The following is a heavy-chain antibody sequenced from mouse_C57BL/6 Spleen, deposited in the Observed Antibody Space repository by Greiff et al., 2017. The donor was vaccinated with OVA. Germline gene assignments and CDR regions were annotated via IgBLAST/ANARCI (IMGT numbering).Heavy chain of an antibody. CDR3: ARGRDSDYYAMDY. V-gene: IGHV7-1*01. J-gene: IGHJ4*01. Sequence: EVMLVESGGGLVQSGRSLRLSCATSGFTFSDFYMEWVRQAPGKGLEWIAASRNKANDYTTEYSASVKGRFIVSRDTSQSILYLQMNALRAEDTAIYYCARGRDSDYYAMDYWGQGTSVTVSS. CDR1: GFTFSDFY. CDR2: SRNKANDYTT.